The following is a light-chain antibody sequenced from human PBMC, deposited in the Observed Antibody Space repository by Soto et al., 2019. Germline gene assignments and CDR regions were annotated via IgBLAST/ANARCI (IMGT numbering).Light chain of an antibody. CDR2: GNS. V-gene: IGLV1-40*01. Sequence: QSVLTQPPSVSGAPGQRVTISCTESSSNIGAGYDVHWYQQLPGTAPKLLIYGNSNRPSGVPDRFSGSKSGTSASLAITGLQAEDEADYYCQSYDSSRSAWVFGGGTKLPVL. CDR3: QSYDSSRSAWV. J-gene: IGLJ3*02. CDR1: SSNIGAGYD.